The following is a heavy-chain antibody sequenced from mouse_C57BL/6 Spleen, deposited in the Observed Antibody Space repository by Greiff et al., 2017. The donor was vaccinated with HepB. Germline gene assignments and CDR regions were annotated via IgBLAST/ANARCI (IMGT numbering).Heavy chain of an antibody. CDR2: IYPGSGST. Sequence: QVQLQQPGAELVKPGASVKMSCKASGYTFTSYWITWVKQRPGQGLEWIGDIYPGSGSTNYNEKFKSKATLTVDTSSSTAYMQLSSLTSEDSAVYYCARNYYGSRGAWFAYWGQGTLVTVSA. J-gene: IGHJ3*01. CDR1: GYTFTSYW. CDR3: ARNYYGSRGAWFAY. V-gene: IGHV1-55*01. D-gene: IGHD1-1*01.